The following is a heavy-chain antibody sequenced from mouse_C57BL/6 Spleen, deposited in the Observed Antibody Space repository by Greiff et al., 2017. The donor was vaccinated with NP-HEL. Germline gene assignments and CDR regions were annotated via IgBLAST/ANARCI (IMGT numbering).Heavy chain of an antibody. CDR1: GFSLTSYG. CDR3: AKNGNTERAMDY. V-gene: IGHV2-5*01. J-gene: IGHJ4*01. Sequence: VKLQESGPGLVQPSQSLSITCTVSGFSLTSYGVHWVRQSPGKGLEWLGVIWRGGSTDYNAAFMSRLSITKDNSKSQVFFKMNSLQADDTAIYYCAKNGNTERAMDYWGQGTSVTVSS. CDR2: IWRGGST.